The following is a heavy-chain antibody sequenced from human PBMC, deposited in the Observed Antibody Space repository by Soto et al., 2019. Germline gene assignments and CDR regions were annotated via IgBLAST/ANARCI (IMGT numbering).Heavy chain of an antibody. CDR2: IKHDGSEK. Sequence: EMQVVESGGGLVQPGGSLRLSCVASGFTLSGYWMTWVRQTPGKGLEWVANIKHDGSEKYYVDSVKGRFTISRDNAESSLYVQMNSLRVEDTAVYYCARGRGLDVWGQGTTVTVSS. J-gene: IGHJ6*02. CDR1: GFTLSGYW. V-gene: IGHV3-7*02. CDR3: ARGRGLDV.